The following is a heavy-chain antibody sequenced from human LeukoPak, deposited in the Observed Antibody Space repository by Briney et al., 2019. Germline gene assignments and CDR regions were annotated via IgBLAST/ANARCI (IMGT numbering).Heavy chain of an antibody. J-gene: IGHJ4*02. V-gene: IGHV3-7*01. CDR3: ARGHHTRGLYDY. D-gene: IGHD3-10*01. CDR2: INEDESKK. Sequence: PGGSLRLSCAAYGFTFSNYWMKWVRQAPGKGLEWVANINEDESKKYYVASVKARFTISRDNANNSLYLQMNSLRAEDTAVYYCARGHHTRGLYDYWGQGTLVTVSS. CDR1: GFTFSNYW.